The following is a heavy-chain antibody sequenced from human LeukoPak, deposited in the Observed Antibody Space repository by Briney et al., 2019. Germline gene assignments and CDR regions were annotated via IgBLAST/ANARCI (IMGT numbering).Heavy chain of an antibody. J-gene: IGHJ2*01. CDR3: ARRFSTGGHWYFDL. Sequence: GESLKISCKGSRYRFTSYWIGWVRQMPGKGLEWMGIIYPGGSDTTYSPSFQGQVTISADKSISTAYLQWSSLKASDTAMYFCARRFSTGGHWYFDLWGRGTLVTVSS. CDR1: RYRFTSYW. D-gene: IGHD7-27*01. CDR2: IYPGGSDT. V-gene: IGHV5-51*01.